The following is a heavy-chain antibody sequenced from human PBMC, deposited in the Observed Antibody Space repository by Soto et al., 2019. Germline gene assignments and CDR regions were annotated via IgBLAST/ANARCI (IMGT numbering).Heavy chain of an antibody. V-gene: IGHV3-48*02. CDR1: GFTFSSYS. J-gene: IGHJ4*02. CDR2: ISSSSSSI. Sequence: EVQLVESGGGLVQPGGSLRLSCAASGFTFSSYSMNWVRQAPGKGLEWVSYISSSSSSIYYADCVKGRFTISRDNVKNSLYLQMNSLRDEDTAVYYCARDPDHYGDYPIWGQGTLVTVSS. D-gene: IGHD4-17*01. CDR3: ARDPDHYGDYPI.